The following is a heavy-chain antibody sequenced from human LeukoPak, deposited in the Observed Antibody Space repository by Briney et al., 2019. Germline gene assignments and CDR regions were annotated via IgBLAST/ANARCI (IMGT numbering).Heavy chain of an antibody. CDR2: IYYSGST. CDR3: AREDYYDRSGYYYFDY. Sequence: SETLSLTCTVSGGSISSYYWSWIRQPPGKGLEWIGYIYYSGSTNYNPSLKSRVTISVDTSKNQVSLKLTSVTAADTAVYYCAREDYYDRSGYYYFDYWGQGTLVTVSS. V-gene: IGHV4-59*12. J-gene: IGHJ4*02. D-gene: IGHD3-22*01. CDR1: GGSISSYY.